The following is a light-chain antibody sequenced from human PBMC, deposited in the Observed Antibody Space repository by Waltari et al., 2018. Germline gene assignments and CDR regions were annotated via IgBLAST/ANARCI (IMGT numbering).Light chain of an antibody. CDR1: QSLLHGSGNTF. CDR2: LVS. J-gene: IGKJ1*01. CDR3: MQARQTPWT. V-gene: IGKV2-28*01. Sequence: DTVMPPSQLSLSVTPGETASISCRSSQSLLHGSGNTFLDWYLQKPGHSPQLLIYLVSNRASGVPDRCSGGGSGTDFTLKISRVEAEDVGVYFCMQARQTPWTFGQGTKVEIK.